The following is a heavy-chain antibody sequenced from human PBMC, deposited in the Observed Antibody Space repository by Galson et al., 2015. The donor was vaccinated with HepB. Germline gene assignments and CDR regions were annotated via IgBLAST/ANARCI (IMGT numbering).Heavy chain of an antibody. CDR2: ISSSSSYI. CDR1: GFTFSSYA. Sequence: SLRLSCAASGFTFSSYAMSWVRQAPGKGLEWVSSISSSSSYIYYADSVKGRFTISRDNAKNSLYLQMNSLRAEDTAVYYCARDGDSYDSSGYYYYFDYWGQGTLVTVSS. J-gene: IGHJ4*02. D-gene: IGHD3-22*01. CDR3: ARDGDSYDSSGYYYYFDY. V-gene: IGHV3-21*01.